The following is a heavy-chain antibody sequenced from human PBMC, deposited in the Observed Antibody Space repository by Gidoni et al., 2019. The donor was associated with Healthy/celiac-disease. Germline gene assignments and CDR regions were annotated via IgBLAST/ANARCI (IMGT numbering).Heavy chain of an antibody. CDR2: INHSGST. CDR1: GGSFSGYY. CDR3: ARGLGIAAAEYFDY. Sequence: QVQLQQWGAGLLKPSETLSLTCAVYGGSFSGYYWSWIRQPPGKGLEWIGEINHSGSTNYNPSLKSRVTISVDTSKNQFSLKLSSVTAADTAVYYCARGLGIAAAEYFDYWGQGTLVTVSS. V-gene: IGHV4-34*01. D-gene: IGHD6-13*01. J-gene: IGHJ4*02.